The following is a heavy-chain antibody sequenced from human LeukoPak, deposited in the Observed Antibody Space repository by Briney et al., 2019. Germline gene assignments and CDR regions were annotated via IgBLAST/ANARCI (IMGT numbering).Heavy chain of an antibody. CDR1: GGTFSSYA. CDR3: ATLPNYGDYTYYYYGMDV. CDR2: IIPIFGTA. D-gene: IGHD4-17*01. J-gene: IGHJ6*02. V-gene: IGHV1-69*13. Sequence: GASVKVSCKASGGTFSSYAISWVRQAPGQGLEWMGGIIPIFGTANYAQKFQGRVTITADESTSTAYMELSSLRSEDTAVYYCATLPNYGDYTYYYYGMDVWGQGTTVTVSS.